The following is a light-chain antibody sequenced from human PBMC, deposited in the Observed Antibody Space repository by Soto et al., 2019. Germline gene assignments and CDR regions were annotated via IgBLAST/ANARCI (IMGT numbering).Light chain of an antibody. J-gene: IGKJ1*01. CDR2: AAS. Sequence: AIQMTQSPSSLSASVGDRVTITCRASQGIRNDLGWYQQKPGKAPKLLIYAASSLQSGVPSRFRGSGSGTDFTLTISSLQPEDFATYYCLPDYTPPGTFGQGTKVELK. CDR3: LPDYTPPGT. V-gene: IGKV1-6*01. CDR1: QGIRND.